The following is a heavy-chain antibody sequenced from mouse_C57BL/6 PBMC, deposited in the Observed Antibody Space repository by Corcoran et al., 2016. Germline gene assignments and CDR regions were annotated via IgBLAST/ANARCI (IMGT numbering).Heavy chain of an antibody. CDR3: ARGSSGYWFAY. Sequence: EVQLQQSGPELVKPGASVKISCKASGYTFTDYYMNWVKQSHGKSLEWIGDINPNNGGTSYNQKFKGKATLTVDKSSSTAYMVLRSLTSEDSAVYYCARGSSGYWFAYWGQGTLVTVSA. CDR1: GYTFTDYY. CDR2: INPNNGGT. V-gene: IGHV1-26*01. D-gene: IGHD3-2*02. J-gene: IGHJ3*01.